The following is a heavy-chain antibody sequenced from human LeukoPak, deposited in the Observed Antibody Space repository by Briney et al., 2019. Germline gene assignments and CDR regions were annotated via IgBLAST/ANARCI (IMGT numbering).Heavy chain of an antibody. D-gene: IGHD2-15*01. J-gene: IGHJ5*02. CDR2: MYYRGNT. V-gene: IGHV4-39*07. CDR3: ARALGIVVVVAATHWFDP. Sequence: NPSETLSLTCTVSGGSISTITYYWGWIRQPPGKGLEWVGHMYYRGNTFYNPSLKSRVTISVDTSKNQFSLKLRSVTAADTAVYYCARALGIVVVVAATHWFDPWGQGTLVTVSS. CDR1: GGSISTITYY.